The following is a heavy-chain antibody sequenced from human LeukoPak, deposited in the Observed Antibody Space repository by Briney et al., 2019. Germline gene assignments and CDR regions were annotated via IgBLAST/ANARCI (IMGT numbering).Heavy chain of an antibody. J-gene: IGHJ4*02. D-gene: IGHD3-10*01. CDR2: IYYSGST. CDR1: GGSISSSSYY. Sequence: SETLSLTCTVSGGSISSSSYYWGWIRQPPVKGLEWIGSIYYSGSTYYNPSLKSRVTISVDTSKNQFSLKLSSVTAADTAVYYCARGLNEGSNYWGQGTLVTVSS. V-gene: IGHV4-39*01. CDR3: ARGLNEGSNY.